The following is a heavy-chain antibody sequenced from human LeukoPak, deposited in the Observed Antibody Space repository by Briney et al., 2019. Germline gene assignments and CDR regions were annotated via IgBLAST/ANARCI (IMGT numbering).Heavy chain of an antibody. CDR3: TRSRYDGGGYYYYYGMDV. D-gene: IGHD1-1*01. CDR1: GFTFGDYA. V-gene: IGHV3-49*04. J-gene: IGHJ6*02. Sequence: GGSLRLCCAASGFTFGDYAMSWVRQAPGKGLVWVGFIRSKAYGGTTEYAASVKGRFTISRDDSKSIAYLQMNSLKTENTAVSYCTRSRYDGGGYYYYYGMDVWGQGTTVTVSS. CDR2: IRSKAYGGTT.